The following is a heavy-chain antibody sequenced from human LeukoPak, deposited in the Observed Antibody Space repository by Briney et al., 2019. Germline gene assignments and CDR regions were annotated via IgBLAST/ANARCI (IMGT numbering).Heavy chain of an antibody. D-gene: IGHD5-12*01. J-gene: IGHJ4*02. CDR3: ARGRYSGTTYYFDY. Sequence: PGGSLRLSCAASGFTFSNAWMSWVRQAPGKGLEWVGRIKSKTDGGTTDYAAPVKGRFTISRDNAKNSLYLQMNSLRAEDTAMYYCARGRYSGTTYYFDYWGQGTLVTVSS. CDR1: GFTFSNAW. V-gene: IGHV3-15*01. CDR2: IKSKTDGGTT.